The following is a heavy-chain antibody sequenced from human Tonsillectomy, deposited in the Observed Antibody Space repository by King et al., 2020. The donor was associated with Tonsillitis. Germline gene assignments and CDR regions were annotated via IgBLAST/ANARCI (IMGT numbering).Heavy chain of an antibody. CDR3: AGGYYYGSGNHYKSTTNFYYLDMDV. Sequence: VQLVESGAEVKKPGSSVKVSCTASGGTFSDYAISWVRQAPGQGLEWMGEIIPVFGMVNYAQQFQGRVTITAHDSTSTAYMELGSLRSEDAAVYYCAGGYYYGSGNHYKSTTNFYYLDMDVWGQGTTVTVCS. CDR1: GGTFSDYA. D-gene: IGHD3-10*01. CDR2: IIPVFGMV. J-gene: IGHJ6*02. V-gene: IGHV1-69*01.